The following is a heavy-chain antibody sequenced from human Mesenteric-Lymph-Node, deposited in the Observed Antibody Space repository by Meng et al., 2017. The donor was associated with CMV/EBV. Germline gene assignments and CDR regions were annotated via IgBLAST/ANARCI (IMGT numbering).Heavy chain of an antibody. CDR3: ARDTYYYGLDV. CDR2: IYYSGST. J-gene: IGHJ6*02. V-gene: IGHV4-59*01. CDR1: GGSISSYY. Sequence: SETLSLTCTVSGGSISSYYWSWIRQPPGKGLEWIGYIYYSGSTDYNPSLKSRVTISVDTSKNQFSLKLSSVTAADTAVYYCARDTYYYGLDVWGQGTTVTVSS.